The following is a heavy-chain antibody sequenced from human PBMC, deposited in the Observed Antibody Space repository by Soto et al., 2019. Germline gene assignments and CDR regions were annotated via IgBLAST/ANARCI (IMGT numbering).Heavy chain of an antibody. CDR3: ASSTTSWFGELLEFDP. CDR2: TYYRSKWYN. D-gene: IGHD3-10*01. Sequence: SQTLSLTCVISGDSVSSNSAAWNWIRQSPSRGLEWLGRTYYRSKWYNDYAVSVKSRITINPDTSKNQFSLQLNSVTPEDTAVYYCASSTTSWFGELLEFDPWGQGTLVTVSS. V-gene: IGHV6-1*01. CDR1: GDSVSSNSAA. J-gene: IGHJ5*02.